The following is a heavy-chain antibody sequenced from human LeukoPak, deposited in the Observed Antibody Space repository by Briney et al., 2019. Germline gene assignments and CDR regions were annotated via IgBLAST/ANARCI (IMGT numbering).Heavy chain of an antibody. Sequence: GGSLRLSCAASGFTLSNYATSWVRQAPGKGLEWVSGINWNGGSTGYADSVKGRFTISRDNAKNSLYLQMNSLRAEDTALYYCARAIAAAGTGDAFDIWGQGTMVTVSS. CDR3: ARAIAAAGTGDAFDI. CDR1: GFTLSNYA. V-gene: IGHV3-20*04. D-gene: IGHD6-13*01. J-gene: IGHJ3*02. CDR2: INWNGGST.